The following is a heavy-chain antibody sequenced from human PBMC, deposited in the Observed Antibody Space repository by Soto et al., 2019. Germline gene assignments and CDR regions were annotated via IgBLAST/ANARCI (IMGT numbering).Heavy chain of an antibody. CDR1: GFSFSAYD. CDR3: ARYTRGIGIATAGSDY. V-gene: IGHV3-21*03. Sequence: EVQLVESGGGLVKPGGSLRLSCAASGFSFSAYDMNWVRQAPGKGLEWVSAISTTSAYIYYADSVKGRFTITRDNAENSIYLQMSSLRAEDTAVYYCARYTRGIGIATAGSDYWGQGTLLTVSP. D-gene: IGHD6-13*01. CDR2: ISTTSAYI. J-gene: IGHJ4*02.